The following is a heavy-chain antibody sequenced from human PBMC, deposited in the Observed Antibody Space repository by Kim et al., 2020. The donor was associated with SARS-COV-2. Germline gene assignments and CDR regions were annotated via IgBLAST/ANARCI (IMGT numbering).Heavy chain of an antibody. CDR1: GFTFSSYA. V-gene: IGHV3-30*04. CDR3: ARDLAYTHNPGGDY. J-gene: IGHJ4*02. Sequence: GGSLRLSCAASGFTFSSYAMHWVRQAPGKGLEWVAGISYDGSNKNYTDSVKGRFTISRDNSKNTLYVQMNSLRAEDTAVYYCARDLAYTHNPGGDYWGQGTLVTVSS. D-gene: IGHD1-20*01. CDR2: ISYDGSNK.